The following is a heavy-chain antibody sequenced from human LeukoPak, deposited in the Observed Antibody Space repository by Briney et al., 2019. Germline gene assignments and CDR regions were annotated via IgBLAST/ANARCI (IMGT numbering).Heavy chain of an antibody. CDR1: GGTFSSYA. V-gene: IGHV1-69*01. CDR2: IIPIFGTA. Sequence: SVKVSCKASGGTFSSYAISWVRQAPGQGLEWMEGIIPIFGTANYAQKFQGRVTITADESTSTAYMELSSLRSEDTSVYYCARDKSTVTNHQSFQHWGQGTLVTVSS. J-gene: IGHJ1*01. CDR3: ARDKSTVTNHQSFQH. D-gene: IGHD4-17*01.